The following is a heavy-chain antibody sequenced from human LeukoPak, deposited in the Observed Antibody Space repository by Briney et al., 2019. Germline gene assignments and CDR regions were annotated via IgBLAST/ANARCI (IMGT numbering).Heavy chain of an antibody. Sequence: GGSLRLSCAASGFTFSSYAMHWVRQAPGKGLEWVAVISYDGSNKYYADSVKGRFTISRDNSKNTLYLQMNSLRAEDTAVYYCARDRRGAGYYYYMDVWGKGTTVTVSS. D-gene: IGHD3-10*01. CDR3: ARDRRGAGYYYYMDV. V-gene: IGHV3-30*04. CDR2: ISYDGSNK. J-gene: IGHJ6*03. CDR1: GFTFSSYA.